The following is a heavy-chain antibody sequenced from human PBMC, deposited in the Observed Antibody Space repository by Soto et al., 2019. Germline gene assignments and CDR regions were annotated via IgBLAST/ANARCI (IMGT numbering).Heavy chain of an antibody. J-gene: IGHJ1*01. D-gene: IGHD4-17*01. V-gene: IGHV4-39*01. Sequence: QLQLQESGPGLVKPSETLSLTCTVSGGSISSSSYYWGWIRQPPGKGLEWIESIYYSGSTYYNPSLKSRVTISVDTSKNQFSLKLSSVTAADTAVYYCARTYGDYFSSGGAEYFQHWGQGTLVTVSS. CDR2: IYYSGST. CDR3: ARTYGDYFSSGGAEYFQH. CDR1: GGSISSSSYY.